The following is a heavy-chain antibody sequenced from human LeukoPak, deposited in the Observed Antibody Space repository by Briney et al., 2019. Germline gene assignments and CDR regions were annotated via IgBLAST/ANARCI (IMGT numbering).Heavy chain of an antibody. Sequence: GSLRLSCAASGFTFSSYGMHWVRQAPGKGLEWVAVISYDGSNKYYADSVKGRFTISRDNSKNTLYLQMNSLRAEDTAVYYCAKAHASTIAAAATYWGQGTLVTVSS. CDR3: AKAHASTIAAAATY. CDR2: ISYDGSNK. V-gene: IGHV3-30*18. J-gene: IGHJ4*02. CDR1: GFTFSSYG. D-gene: IGHD6-13*01.